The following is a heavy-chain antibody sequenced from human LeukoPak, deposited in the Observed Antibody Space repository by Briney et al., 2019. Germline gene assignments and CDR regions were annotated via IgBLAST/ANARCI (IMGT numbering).Heavy chain of an antibody. CDR1: GFTFSRSA. Sequence: GGSLRLSCAASGFTFSRSAMTWVRQTPGKGLDWVSSISSPGNTYYADSVKGRFTISRDNAKNSLYLQMNSLRAEDTAVYYCARDEMTGAFDIWGQGTMVTVSS. J-gene: IGHJ3*02. V-gene: IGHV3-23*01. CDR3: ARDEMTGAFDI. CDR2: ISSPGNT.